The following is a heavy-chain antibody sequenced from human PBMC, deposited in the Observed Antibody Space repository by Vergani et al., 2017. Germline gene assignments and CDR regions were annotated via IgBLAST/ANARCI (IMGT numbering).Heavy chain of an antibody. J-gene: IGHJ6*02. CDR1: GGSFSGYY. D-gene: IGHD6-19*01. V-gene: IGHV4-34*11. Sequence: QVQLQQWGAGLLKPSETLSLTCAVYGGSFSGYYWSWIRQPPGKGLEWIGYIYYSGSTNYNPSLKSRVTISVDTSKNQFSLKLSPVTAADTAVYYCARDRYSSGWYGGYYYYGMDVWGQGTTVTVSS. CDR2: IYYSGST. CDR3: ARDRYSSGWYGGYYYYGMDV.